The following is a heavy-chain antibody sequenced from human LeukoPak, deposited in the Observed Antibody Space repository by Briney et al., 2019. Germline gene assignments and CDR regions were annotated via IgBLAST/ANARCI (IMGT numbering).Heavy chain of an antibody. CDR3: SKSGGSYYGSSFDP. V-gene: IGHV3-23*01. CDR2: ISSSVRST. CDR1: GFTLSSYA. Sequence: GPSLRPSSAPSGFTLSSYAMSWVRQAPGTGLEWVSAISSSVRSTYHADSVKGRFTISRDNSKNTLYLPMNSLRAEDAAVYYYSKSGGSYYGSSFDPWGQGTLVTVSS. J-gene: IGHJ5*02. D-gene: IGHD1-26*01.